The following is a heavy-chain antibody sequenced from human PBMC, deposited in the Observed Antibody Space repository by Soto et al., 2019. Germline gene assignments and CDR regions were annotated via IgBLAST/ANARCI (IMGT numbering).Heavy chain of an antibody. V-gene: IGHV1-2*02. CDR2: INPNSGGT. CDR3: ARAGHYYDSSGLNFDI. J-gene: IGHJ3*02. Sequence: ASLKVSCKTSGYTFTGYYMHWVRQAPGQGLEWMGWINPNSGGTNYAQKFQGRVTMTRDTSISTAYMELSRLRSDDRAVYYCARAGHYYDSSGLNFDIWGQRTMVTVSS. D-gene: IGHD3-22*01. CDR1: GYTFTGYY.